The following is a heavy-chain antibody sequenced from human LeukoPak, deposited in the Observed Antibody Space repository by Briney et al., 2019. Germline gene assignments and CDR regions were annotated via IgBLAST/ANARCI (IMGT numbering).Heavy chain of an antibody. CDR3: ARMSGIAVAAIWISYFDY. J-gene: IGHJ4*02. CDR2: IKQDGSEK. D-gene: IGHD6-19*01. V-gene: IGHV3-7*03. Sequence: GESLRLSCAASGFTFGAYYMTWVCQAPGKGLEWVANIKQDGSEKYYVDSVKGRFTISRDNANDSLYLQMNSLRAEDTAVYYCARMSGIAVAAIWISYFDYWGQGTLVTVSS. CDR1: GFTFGAYY.